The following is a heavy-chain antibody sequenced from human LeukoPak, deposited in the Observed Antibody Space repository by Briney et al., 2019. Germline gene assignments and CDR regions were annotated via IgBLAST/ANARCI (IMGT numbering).Heavy chain of an antibody. J-gene: IGHJ4*02. D-gene: IGHD4-11*01. CDR2: ISSSSNSAK. Sequence: PGGSLRLSCAASGFTFSSYSMNWVRQAPGKGLEWVSYISSSSNSAKYYADSVKGRFTVSRDNAKNSLYLQMNSLRAEDTAVYYCASLMEYSNYGGYWGQGTLVTVSS. V-gene: IGHV3-48*01. CDR1: GFTFSSYS. CDR3: ASLMEYSNYGGY.